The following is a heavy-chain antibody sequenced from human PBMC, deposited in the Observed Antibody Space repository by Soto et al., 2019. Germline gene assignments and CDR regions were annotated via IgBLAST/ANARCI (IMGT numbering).Heavy chain of an antibody. V-gene: IGHV4-4*02. Sequence: NPSETLSLTCTVSGGSISSTNWWSWVRQPPGKGLEWIGEIYHSGDTSYNPSLKSRVTISVDKSKNQFSLKLNSVTAADTAVYYCARAGYCSDGSCNSVDFFDHWGQGTLVTVSS. CDR3: ARAGYCSDGSCNSVDFFDH. J-gene: IGHJ4*02. D-gene: IGHD2-15*01. CDR1: GGSISSTNW. CDR2: IYHSGDT.